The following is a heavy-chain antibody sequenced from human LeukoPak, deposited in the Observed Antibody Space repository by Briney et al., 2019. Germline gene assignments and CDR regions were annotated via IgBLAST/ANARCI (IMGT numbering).Heavy chain of an antibody. Sequence: GGSLGLSCAASGFTFSDYYMSWMRQAPGKWLGWVSYISSSGSTIYYAYSVKGRFTISRDNVTKSLYLHMNSLRAEDTAGYYCTRRLDYLGQGTLVTVSS. CDR2: ISSSGSTI. CDR1: GFTFSDYY. CDR3: TRRLDY. J-gene: IGHJ4*02. V-gene: IGHV3-11*04.